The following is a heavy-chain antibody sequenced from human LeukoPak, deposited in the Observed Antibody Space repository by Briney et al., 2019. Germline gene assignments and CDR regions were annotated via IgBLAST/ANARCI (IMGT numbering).Heavy chain of an antibody. CDR1: GFTFGRHW. CDR2: IREDGSEK. J-gene: IGHJ3*02. CDR3: AKDNGSSWYGHSGAFDI. V-gene: IGHV3-7*03. D-gene: IGHD6-13*01. Sequence: GDSLRLSCRAFGFTFGRHWMSWVRQAPGKGPEWVANIREDGSEKFYANSVKGRFTISRDNAKNSLYLQMNSLRAEDTALYYCAKDNGSSWYGHSGAFDIWGQGTMVTVSS.